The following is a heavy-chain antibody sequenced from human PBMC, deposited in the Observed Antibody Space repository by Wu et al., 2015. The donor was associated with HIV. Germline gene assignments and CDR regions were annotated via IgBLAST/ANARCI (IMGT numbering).Heavy chain of an antibody. D-gene: IGHD5-12*01. CDR1: GYTFDAYY. V-gene: IGHV1-2*02. Sequence: QLVQSGAEMQKPGASVRVSCKASGYTFDAYYIFWVRQAPGQGLEWMGWINPKTGDTKYAQKFQGRVTMTRDTSTNTVFMDLRSLRPDDTAVYYCARDLVDIVATTGGDYWGQGTLVTVSS. CDR3: ARDLVDIVATTGGDY. J-gene: IGHJ4*02. CDR2: INPKTGDT.